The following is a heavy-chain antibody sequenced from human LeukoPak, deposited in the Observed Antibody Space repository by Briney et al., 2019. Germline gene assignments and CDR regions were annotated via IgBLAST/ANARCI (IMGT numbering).Heavy chain of an antibody. J-gene: IGHJ4*02. D-gene: IGHD7-27*01. V-gene: IGHV4-31*03. CDR1: GASIGSGGHY. CDR3: AREPHWAFDY. CDR2: IYDDGST. Sequence: PSQTLCLTCNVSGASIGSGGHYWTWIRQHPGKGLEWIGNIYDDGSTYYNPSLKSRVTISVDTSKNHFSLQLTSVTAADTAVYYCAREPHWAFDYWGQGTLVTVSS.